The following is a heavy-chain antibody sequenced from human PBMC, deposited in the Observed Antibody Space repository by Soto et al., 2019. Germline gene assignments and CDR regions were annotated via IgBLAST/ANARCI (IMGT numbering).Heavy chain of an antibody. J-gene: IGHJ4*02. V-gene: IGHV4-34*01. CDR1: GGSFSGYY. CDR3: ARFFPGGNDSSGQYYFDY. CDR2: INHSGST. D-gene: IGHD3-22*01. Sequence: QVQLQQWGAGLLKPSETLSLTCAVYGGSFSGYYWSWIRQPPGKGLEWIGEINHSGSTNCNPSLKSRVTISVDTSKNQFSLKLSSVTAADTAVYYCARFFPGGNDSSGQYYFDYWGQGTLVTVSS.